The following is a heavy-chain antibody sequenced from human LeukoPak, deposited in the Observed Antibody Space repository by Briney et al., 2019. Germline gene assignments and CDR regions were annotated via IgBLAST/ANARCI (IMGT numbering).Heavy chain of an antibody. J-gene: IGHJ4*02. CDR2: ISGNGLGT. V-gene: IGHV3-23*01. CDR3: AKDANFLRSSGYLIPIDF. CDR1: GFTFSRNA. Sequence: GGSLRLSCAASGFTFSRNAMNWVRQAPGKGLEWVAAISGNGLGTYADSVKGRFNISRDNSRNTLYLHTNSLRIEDTAFYYCAKDANFLRSSGYLIPIDFWGQGTLVTVSS. D-gene: IGHD3-22*01.